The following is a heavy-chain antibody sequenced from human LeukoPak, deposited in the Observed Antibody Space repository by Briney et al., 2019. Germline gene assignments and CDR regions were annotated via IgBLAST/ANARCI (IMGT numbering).Heavy chain of an antibody. CDR1: GFTVSSNY. V-gene: IGHV3-23*01. Sequence: PGGSLRLSCAASGFTVSSNYMSWVRQAPGKGLEWVSAISGSGGSTYYADSVKGRFTISRDNSKNTLYLQMNSLRVEDTAVYYCAKDEGIAAADGGYFDYWGQGTLVTVSS. J-gene: IGHJ4*02. CDR2: ISGSGGST. CDR3: AKDEGIAAADGGYFDY. D-gene: IGHD6-13*01.